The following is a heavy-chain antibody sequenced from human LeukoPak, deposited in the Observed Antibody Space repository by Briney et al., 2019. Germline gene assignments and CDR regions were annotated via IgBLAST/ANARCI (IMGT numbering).Heavy chain of an antibody. CDR2: VYYSGST. D-gene: IGHD5-18*01. CDR3: ARELDTAMTSPRAFDI. V-gene: IGHV4-59*12. CDR1: GGSISSYY. Sequence: SSETLSLTCTVSGGSISSYYWSWIRQPPGKGLEWIGYVYYSGSTNYNPSLKSRVTISVDTSKNQFSLKLSSVTAADTAVYYCARELDTAMTSPRAFDIWGQGTMVTVSS. J-gene: IGHJ3*02.